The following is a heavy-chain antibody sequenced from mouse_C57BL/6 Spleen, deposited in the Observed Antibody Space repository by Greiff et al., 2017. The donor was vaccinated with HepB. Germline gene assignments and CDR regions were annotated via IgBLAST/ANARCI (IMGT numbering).Heavy chain of an antibody. J-gene: IGHJ3*01. CDR1: GFSFNTYA. CDR3: VRRRFAY. V-gene: IGHV10-1*01. Sequence: EVKLMESGGGLVQPTGSLKLSCAASGFSFNTYAMNWVRQAPGKGLEWVARIRSKSNNYATYYADSVKDRFTISRDDSESMLYLQMNNLKTEDTAMYYCVRRRFAYWGQGTLVTVSA. CDR2: IRSKSNNYAT.